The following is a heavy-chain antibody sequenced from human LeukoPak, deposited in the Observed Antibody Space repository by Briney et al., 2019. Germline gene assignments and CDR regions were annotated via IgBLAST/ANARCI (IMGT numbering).Heavy chain of an antibody. D-gene: IGHD6-19*01. Sequence: PGGSLRLSCAASGFTFSSYAMHWVRQAPGKGLEWVAVISYDGSNKYYADSVKGRFTISRDNSKNTLYLQMNSLRAEDTAVYYCARGVAVAGTRWYYFDYWGQGTLVTVSS. CDR1: GFTFSSYA. V-gene: IGHV3-30-3*01. J-gene: IGHJ4*02. CDR2: ISYDGSNK. CDR3: ARGVAVAGTRWYYFDY.